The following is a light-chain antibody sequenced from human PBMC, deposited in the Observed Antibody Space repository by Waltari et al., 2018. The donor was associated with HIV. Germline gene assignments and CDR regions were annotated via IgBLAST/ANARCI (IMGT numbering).Light chain of an antibody. J-gene: IGLJ3*02. CDR2: EDN. V-gene: IGLV6-57*01. CDR1: SGSIASNS. CDR3: QSYDSSNPWV. Sequence: NFMLTQPHSVSESPGKTVTISCTRSSGSIASNSVQWYQQRPGSSPTTVIYEDNQRPSGVPDRFSGSIDSSSNSASITISGLKTEDEADYYCQSYDSSNPWVFGGGTKLTVL.